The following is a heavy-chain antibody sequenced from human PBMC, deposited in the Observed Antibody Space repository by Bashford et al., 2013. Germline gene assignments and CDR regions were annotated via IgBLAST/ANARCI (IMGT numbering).Heavy chain of an antibody. J-gene: IGHJ6*02. CDR2: IIPSEHST. Sequence: WVRQAPGQGLEWVGIIIPSEHSTNNAQKFQGRVTLTWDTSTSTVFMELTSLRSEDTAIYYCAREFRSITPGDYRGMDVWGQGTTVTVSS. D-gene: IGHD3-16*01. CDR3: AREFRSITPGDYRGMDV. V-gene: IGHV1-46*01.